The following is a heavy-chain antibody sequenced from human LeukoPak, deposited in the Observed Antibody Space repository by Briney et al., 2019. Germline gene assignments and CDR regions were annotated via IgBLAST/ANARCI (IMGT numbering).Heavy chain of an antibody. J-gene: IGHJ4*02. CDR3: VREPTGTTGDH. D-gene: IGHD4-17*01. Sequence: SETLSLTCVISGGSISSPTWWSCVLQPPGRGLEWIGEIYPSGITNYNPSLTSRVAVSLHKSKNQFSRRLTSVTAADTAIYYCVREPTGTTGDHWGQGTLVTVSS. CDR2: IYPSGIT. CDR1: GGSISSPTW. V-gene: IGHV4-4*02.